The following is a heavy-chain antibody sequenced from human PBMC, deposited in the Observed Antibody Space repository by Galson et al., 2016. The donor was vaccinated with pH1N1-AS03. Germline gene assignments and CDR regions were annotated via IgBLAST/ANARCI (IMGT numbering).Heavy chain of an antibody. CDR1: GGTFNKYA. CDR2: IIPIFGNS. D-gene: IGHD4-23*01. V-gene: IGHV1-69*05. CDR3: VRGDGGNNFDV. Sequence: SVKVSCKASGGTFNKYAITWVRQAPGQGLEWMGGIIPIFGNSDYAQKFQGRVTISTDKSKTTAYMELSSLRSEDTAVYYYVRGDGGNNFDVLGQGTLVTVSS. J-gene: IGHJ5*02.